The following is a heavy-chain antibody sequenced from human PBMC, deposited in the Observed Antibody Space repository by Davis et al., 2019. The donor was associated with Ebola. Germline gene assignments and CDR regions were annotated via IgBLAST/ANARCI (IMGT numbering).Heavy chain of an antibody. CDR3: ASNTYYYDGMDV. CDR1: GYTFTSYW. CDR2: IDPSDSYT. Sequence: GESLKISCKGSGYTFTSYWISWVRQMPGKGLEWMGRIDPSDSYTNYSPSFQGHVTISADKSISTAYLQWSSLKASDTAMYYCASNTYYYDGMDVWGQGTTVTVSS. J-gene: IGHJ6*02. V-gene: IGHV5-10-1*01.